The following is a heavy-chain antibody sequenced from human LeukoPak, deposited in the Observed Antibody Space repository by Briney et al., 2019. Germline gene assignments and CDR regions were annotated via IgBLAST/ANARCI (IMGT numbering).Heavy chain of an antibody. J-gene: IGHJ4*02. CDR1: GFVFSSYA. Sequence: GGSLRLSCAASGFVFSSYAMNWVRQAPGKGLEWVSVIDASGSNIESADSVKGRFTISRDNSKNTLYLQMNSLRPEDTALYYCARDKIAFGLLFDYWGQGTLVTVSS. V-gene: IGHV3-23*01. D-gene: IGHD3-3*02. CDR2: IDASGSNI. CDR3: ARDKIAFGLLFDY.